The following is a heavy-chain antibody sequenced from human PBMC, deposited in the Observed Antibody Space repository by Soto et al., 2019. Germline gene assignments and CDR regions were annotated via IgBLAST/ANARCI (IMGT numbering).Heavy chain of an antibody. V-gene: IGHV3-33*01. CDR3: ARGDYGGTYDAFDI. Sequence: GGSLRLSCAASGFTFSSYGMHWVRQAPGKGLEWVAVIWYDGSNKYYADSVKGRFTISRDNSKNTLYLQMNSLRAEDTAVYYCARGDYGGTYDAFDIWGQGTMVTVS. CDR1: GFTFSSYG. D-gene: IGHD4-17*01. CDR2: IWYDGSNK. J-gene: IGHJ3*02.